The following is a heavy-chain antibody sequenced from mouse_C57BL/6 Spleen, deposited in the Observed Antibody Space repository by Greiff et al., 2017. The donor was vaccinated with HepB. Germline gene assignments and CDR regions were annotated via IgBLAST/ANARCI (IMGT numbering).Heavy chain of an antibody. CDR2: IDPSDSET. J-gene: IGHJ2*01. CDR3: ARWDSSGYYFDY. D-gene: IGHD3-2*02. CDR1: GYTFTSYW. V-gene: IGHV1-52*01. Sequence: QVQLKQPGAELVRPGSSVKLSCKASGYTFTSYWMHWVKQRPIQGLEWIGNIDPSDSETHYNQKFKDKATLTVDKSSSTAYMQLSSLTSEDSAVYYCARWDSSGYYFDYWGQGTTLTVSS.